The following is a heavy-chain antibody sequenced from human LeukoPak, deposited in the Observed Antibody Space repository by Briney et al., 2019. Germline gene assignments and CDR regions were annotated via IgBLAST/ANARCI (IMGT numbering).Heavy chain of an antibody. CDR3: ARSLGIRDY. D-gene: IGHD7-27*01. CDR2: INPNSGGT. V-gene: IGHV1-2*02. J-gene: IGHJ4*02. CDR1: GYTFTDYY. Sequence: ASVKVSCKASGYTFTDYYLHWVRQAPGQGLEWMGWINPNSGGTSYAQRFQGRVTVTRVTSISTAYMELSRLTSNDAAVYYCARSLGIRDYWGQGTLVTVSS.